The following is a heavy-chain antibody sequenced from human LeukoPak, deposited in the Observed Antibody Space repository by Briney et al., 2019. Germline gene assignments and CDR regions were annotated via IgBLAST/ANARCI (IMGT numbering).Heavy chain of an antibody. CDR1: GFTFSSYG. CDR3: ARGILYSSGCDY. J-gene: IGHJ4*02. V-gene: IGHV3-33*01. Sequence: PGRSLRLSCAASGFTFSSYGMHWVRQAPGKGLEWVAVIWYDGSNKYYADSVKGRFTISRDNSKNTLYLQMNSLRAEDTAVYYCARGILYSSGCDYWGQGTLVTVSS. CDR2: IWYDGSNK. D-gene: IGHD6-19*01.